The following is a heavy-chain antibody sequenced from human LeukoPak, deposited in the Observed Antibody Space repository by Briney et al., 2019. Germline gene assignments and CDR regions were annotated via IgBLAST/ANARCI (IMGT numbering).Heavy chain of an antibody. V-gene: IGHV4-34*01. J-gene: IGHJ5*02. Sequence: SETLSLTCAVYGGSFSGYYWSWIRQPPGKGLEWIGEINHSGSTNYNPSLKSRVTMSVDTSKNQFSLKLSSVTAADTAVYYCARARRGFDPWGQGTLVTVSS. CDR1: GGSFSGYY. CDR2: INHSGST. CDR3: ARARRGFDP.